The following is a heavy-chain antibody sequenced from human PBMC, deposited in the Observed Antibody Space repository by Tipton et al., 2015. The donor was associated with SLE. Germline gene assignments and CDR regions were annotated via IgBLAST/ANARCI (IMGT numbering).Heavy chain of an antibody. D-gene: IGHD5-24*01. CDR1: GGSISSSSYY. V-gene: IGHV4-39*01. Sequence: TLSLTCTVSGGSISSSSYYWGWIRQPPGKGLEWIGSIYYSGSTYYNPSLKSRVTISVDTSKNQFSLKLSSVTAADTAVYYCASYVEMATTLMDVWGKGTTVTVSS. J-gene: IGHJ6*03. CDR2: IYYSGST. CDR3: ASYVEMATTLMDV.